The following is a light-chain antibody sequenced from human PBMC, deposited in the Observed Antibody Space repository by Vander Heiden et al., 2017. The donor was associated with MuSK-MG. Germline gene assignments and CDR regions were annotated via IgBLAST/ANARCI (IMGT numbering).Light chain of an antibody. V-gene: IGLV1-44*01. J-gene: IGLJ2*01. Sequence: QSVLTQPPSASGTPGQRVTIACSGSTSKIGSNRLNWYQQLPGPAPKLLSFRNNQRPSGVPDRCSGSKAGTSASLAISGLQSEDEADYYCAAWDDSLYGVVFGGGTKLTVL. CDR2: RNN. CDR3: AAWDDSLYGVV. CDR1: TSKIGSNR.